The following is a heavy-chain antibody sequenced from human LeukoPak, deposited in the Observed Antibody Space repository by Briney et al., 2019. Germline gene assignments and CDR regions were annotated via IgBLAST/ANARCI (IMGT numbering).Heavy chain of an antibody. Sequence: ASVKVSCKASGYDFTDYYIHWIRQAPGQGLEWMGWINPHSGGTHYAQKFQGRVTMTRDTSITTAYMELSSLRSDDTALYYCARDRRSTLFDHWGQGTLVTVSS. V-gene: IGHV1-2*02. CDR1: GYDFTDYY. D-gene: IGHD2/OR15-2a*01. J-gene: IGHJ4*02. CDR3: ARDRRSTLFDH. CDR2: INPHSGGT.